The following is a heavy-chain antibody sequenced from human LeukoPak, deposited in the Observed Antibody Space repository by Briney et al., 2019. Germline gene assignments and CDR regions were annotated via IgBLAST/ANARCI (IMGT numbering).Heavy chain of an antibody. CDR3: AKDTMALPNYFDY. D-gene: IGHD3-10*01. CDR2: ISWNSGSI. Sequence: GGSLRLSCAASGFTFDDYAMHWVRQAPGKGLEWVSGISWNSGSIGYADSVKGRLTISRDNAKNSLYLQMNSLRAEDTALYYCAKDTMALPNYFDYWGQGTLVTVSS. V-gene: IGHV3-9*01. CDR1: GFTFDDYA. J-gene: IGHJ4*02.